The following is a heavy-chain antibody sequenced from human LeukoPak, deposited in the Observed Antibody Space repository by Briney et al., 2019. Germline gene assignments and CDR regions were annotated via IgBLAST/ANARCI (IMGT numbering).Heavy chain of an antibody. D-gene: IGHD3-3*01. V-gene: IGHV1-69*05. CDR1: GGTFSSYA. Sequence: EASVKVSCKASGGTFSSYAISWVRQAPGQGLEWMGGIIPIFGTANYAQKFQGRVTITTDESTSTAYMELSSLRSEDTAVYYCARAGEVTIFGVVISAATYFDYWGQGTLVTVSS. CDR3: ARAGEVTIFGVVISAATYFDY. CDR2: IIPIFGTA. J-gene: IGHJ4*02.